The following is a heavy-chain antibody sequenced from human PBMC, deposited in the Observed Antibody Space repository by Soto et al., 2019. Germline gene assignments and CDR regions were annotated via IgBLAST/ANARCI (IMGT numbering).Heavy chain of an antibody. CDR3: ARDYYGMDV. V-gene: IGHV4-30-2*06. Sequence: PSDTLSLTCTVSGGSICSGGYSGTWIRQSPGKGLEWIGYTYQSGSAYYNPSLKGRVAISVDRSKNQFSLNLTSVTAADTAVYYCARDYYGMDVWGQGTTVTVSS. CDR2: TYQSGSA. CDR1: GGSICSGGYS. J-gene: IGHJ6*02.